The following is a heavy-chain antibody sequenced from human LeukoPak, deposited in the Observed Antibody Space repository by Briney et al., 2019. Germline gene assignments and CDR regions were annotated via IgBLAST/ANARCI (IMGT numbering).Heavy chain of an antibody. CDR2: IYHSGST. J-gene: IGHJ5*01. D-gene: IGHD1-26*01. V-gene: IGHV4-38-2*02. CDR3: ARDSQGRWLVRGATTRGGFDS. Sequence: PSETLSLTCTVSGYSISSGYYWGWIRQLPGKGLEWIGSIYHSGSTYYNPSLKSRVTISVDTSKNQFSLKLSSVTAADTAVYYCARDSQGRWLVRGATTRGGFDSWGQGILVTVSS. CDR1: GYSISSGYY.